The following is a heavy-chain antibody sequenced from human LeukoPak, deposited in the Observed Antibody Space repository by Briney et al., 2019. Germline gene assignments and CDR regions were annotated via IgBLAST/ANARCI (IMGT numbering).Heavy chain of an antibody. D-gene: IGHD1-20*01. CDR2: ISSSSSYI. CDR1: GFTFSSYS. CDR3: ARDERLTGTPDAFDI. J-gene: IGHJ3*02. Sequence: GGSLRLSCAASGFTFSSYSMNWVRQAPGKGLEWVSSISSSSSYIYYADSVKGRFTIFRDNAKNSLYLQMNSLRAEDTAVYYCARDERLTGTPDAFDIWGQGTMVTVSS. V-gene: IGHV3-21*01.